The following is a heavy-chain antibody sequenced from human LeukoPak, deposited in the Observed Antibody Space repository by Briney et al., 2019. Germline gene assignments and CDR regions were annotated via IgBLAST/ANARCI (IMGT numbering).Heavy chain of an antibody. J-gene: IGHJ5*02. CDR2: IIPILGIA. D-gene: IGHD3-3*01. CDR1: GGTFSSYT. Sequence: SVKVSCKASGGTFSSYTISWVRQAPGQGLECMGRIIPILGIANYAQKFQGRVTITADKSTSTAYMELSSLRSEDTAVYYCARVKDDFWENDHWGQGTLVTVSS. V-gene: IGHV1-69*02. CDR3: ARVKDDFWENDH.